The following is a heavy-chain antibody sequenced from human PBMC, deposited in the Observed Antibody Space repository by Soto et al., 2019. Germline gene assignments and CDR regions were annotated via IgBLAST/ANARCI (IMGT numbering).Heavy chain of an antibody. J-gene: IGHJ4*02. CDR3: AKVPGDYDGGDPDY. V-gene: IGHV3-23*01. Sequence: GGSLRLSCAASGFTFSSYAMRWVRQAPGKGLEWVSAIRRDGGSKYYADSVKGRFTISRDNSKNTLYLQMNSLRAEDTAVYYCAKVPGDYDGGDPDYWGQGTLVTVSS. CDR2: IRRDGGSK. D-gene: IGHD4-17*01. CDR1: GFTFSSYA.